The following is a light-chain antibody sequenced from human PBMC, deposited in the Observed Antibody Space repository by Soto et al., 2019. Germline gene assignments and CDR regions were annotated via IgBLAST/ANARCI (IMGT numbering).Light chain of an antibody. CDR3: QQYGSSPRT. V-gene: IGKV3-20*01. J-gene: IGKJ2*01. CDR2: GAS. Sequence: EIVLTQSPGTLSLSPGERATLSCRASQTITNSDLAWYQQKPGQAPRLLIYGASSRATGIPDRFSGSGSGTDFTLTISRLESEDFAVYYCQQYGSSPRTFGQGAKLEIK. CDR1: QTITNSD.